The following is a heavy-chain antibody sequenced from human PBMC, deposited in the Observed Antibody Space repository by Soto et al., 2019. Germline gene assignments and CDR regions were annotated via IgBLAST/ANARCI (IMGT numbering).Heavy chain of an antibody. J-gene: IGHJ4*03. CDR1: GYIFSAFG. Sequence: QVQLVQSGAEVKKPGASVKVSCKASGYIFSAFGINWVRQAPGQGLEWMGWISGSTDNTNYAQKFQGRVTMTTDTSTSTAYMELKSLRSDDTAVYYCARDVNEGCLDYWGQGTLVSVSS. CDR2: ISGSTDNT. V-gene: IGHV1-18*01. CDR3: ARDVNEGCLDY.